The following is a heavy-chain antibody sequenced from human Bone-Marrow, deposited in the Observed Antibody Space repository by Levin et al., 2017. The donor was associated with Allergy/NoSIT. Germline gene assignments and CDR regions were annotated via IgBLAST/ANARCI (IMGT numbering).Heavy chain of an antibody. CDR3: VRDPMGAYCSGESCESH. J-gene: IGHJ4*02. CDR1: GFRFSSYS. Sequence: GGSLRLSCAASGFRFSSYSMNWVRQAPGKGLEWVSSISSSGMYIYYVDSVKGRFTIFRDNAKNSLFLQMNSLRAEDTAVYYCVRDPMGAYCSGESCESHWGQGTLVTVSS. D-gene: IGHD2-15*01. V-gene: IGHV3-21*01. CDR2: ISSSGMYI.